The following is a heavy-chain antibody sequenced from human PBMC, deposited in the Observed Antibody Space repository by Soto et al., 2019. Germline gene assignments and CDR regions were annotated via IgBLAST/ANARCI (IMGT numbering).Heavy chain of an antibody. CDR2: VRRQTDGGTA. CDR3: ATDNYDSSGYYYEVFG. J-gene: IGHJ4*02. V-gene: IGHV3-15*01. CDR1: GFTLFNAW. Sequence: PWGSLRLSCAAYGFTLFNAWIIFVRHSPFKWLEWVGLVRRQTDGGTADYATSVKGRFTISRDDAGNNLYLHMSSLKTEGTAVYYCATDNYDSSGYYYEVFGWGQGTLVTVSS. D-gene: IGHD3-22*01.